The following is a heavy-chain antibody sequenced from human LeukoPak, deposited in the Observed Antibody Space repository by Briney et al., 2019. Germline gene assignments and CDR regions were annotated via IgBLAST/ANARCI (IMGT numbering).Heavy chain of an antibody. CDR1: GGSISSYY. Sequence: SETLSLTCTVSGGSISSYYWSWIRQPPGKGLEWIGYIYYSGSTNYNPSLKSRVTISVDTSKNQFSLKLSSVTAADTAVYYCARDKDLEGMDVWGQGTTVTASS. J-gene: IGHJ6*02. CDR3: ARDKDLEGMDV. D-gene: IGHD3-3*01. V-gene: IGHV4-59*01. CDR2: IYYSGST.